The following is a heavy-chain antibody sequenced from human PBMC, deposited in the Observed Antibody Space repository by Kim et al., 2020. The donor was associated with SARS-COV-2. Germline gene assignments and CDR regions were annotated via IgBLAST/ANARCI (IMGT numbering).Heavy chain of an antibody. CDR1: GFSLSTSGMC. J-gene: IGHJ5*02. V-gene: IGHV2-70*01. CDR2: IDWDDDK. Sequence: SGPTLVNPTQTLTLTCTFSGFSLSTSGMCVSWIRQPPGKALEWLALIDWDDDKYYSTSLKTRLTISKDTSKNQVVLTMTNMDPVDTATYYCARIGSRVWGNCRTGWFDPWGQGTLVTVSS. D-gene: IGHD3-16*01. CDR3: ARIGSRVWGNCRTGWFDP.